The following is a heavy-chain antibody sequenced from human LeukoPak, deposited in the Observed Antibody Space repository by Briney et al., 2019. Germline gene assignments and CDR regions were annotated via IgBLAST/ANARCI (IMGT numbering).Heavy chain of an antibody. J-gene: IGHJ5*02. CDR1: GFTFSDYN. D-gene: IGHD6-13*01. V-gene: IGHV3-11*01. CDR2: ISRSGSTK. CDR3: ARRGGSIAAAGTYNWFDP. Sequence: PGGSLRLSCAASGFTFSDYNMRWIRQAPGKGLEWVSSISRSGSTKYYADSVKGRFTISRDNAKNSLFLQMNSLRAEDTAVYYCARRGGSIAAAGTYNWFDPWGQGTLVTVSS.